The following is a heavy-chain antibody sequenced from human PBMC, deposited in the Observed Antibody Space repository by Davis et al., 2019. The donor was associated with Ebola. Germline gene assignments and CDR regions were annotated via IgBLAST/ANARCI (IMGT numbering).Heavy chain of an antibody. J-gene: IGHJ6*04. D-gene: IGHD3-3*01. CDR1: GFAFETFS. V-gene: IGHV3-21*01. CDR3: ARDWVTTFGVVPKSDGMDV. CDR2: ISRSSTYI. Sequence: PGGSLRLSCVASGFAFETFSMNWVRQVPGKGLEWVSSISRSSTYIYYADSVKGRFTVSRDNAKTSLYLQMNSLTAEDTAVYYCARDWVTTFGVVPKSDGMDVWGRGTTVTVSS.